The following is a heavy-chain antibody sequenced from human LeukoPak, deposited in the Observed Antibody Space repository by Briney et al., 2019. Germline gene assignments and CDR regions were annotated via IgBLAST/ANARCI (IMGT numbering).Heavy chain of an antibody. CDR3: AKDTTIGKYCTNGVCSPFDY. CDR2: ISDSGDYT. CDR1: GFTLSSYA. V-gene: IGHV3-23*01. J-gene: IGHJ4*02. D-gene: IGHD2-8*01. Sequence: GGSLTLSCARSGFTLSSYAMSWVRQAPERGVEWVSVISDSGDYTSYADSAWGRFTISRDNIRNTLYLQMISLSPEDTAVYYFAKDTTIGKYCTNGVCSPFDYWGQGTLVTVSS.